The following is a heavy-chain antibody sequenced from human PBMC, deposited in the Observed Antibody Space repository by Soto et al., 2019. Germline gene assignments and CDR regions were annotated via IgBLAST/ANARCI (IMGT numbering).Heavy chain of an antibody. Sequence: QVQLVQSGAEVKKPGASVKVSCKASGYTFTSYYMHWVRQAPGQGLEWMGIINPSGGSTSYAQKYQSRVTMTTDTSPSKVYRELSSRRYEDTAVYYCARSPYYHGSGSYYNHWYFDLWGRGTLVTVSS. CDR1: GYTFTSYY. D-gene: IGHD3-10*01. J-gene: IGHJ2*01. CDR3: ARSPYYHGSGSYYNHWYFDL. V-gene: IGHV1-46*03. CDR2: INPSGGST.